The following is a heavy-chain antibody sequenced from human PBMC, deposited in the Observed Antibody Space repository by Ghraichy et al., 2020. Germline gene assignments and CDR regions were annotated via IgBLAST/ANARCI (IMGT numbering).Heavy chain of an antibody. J-gene: IGHJ4*02. CDR3: ARVGARAAAGVIDY. V-gene: IGHV4-39*01. CDR2: LYYGASS. Sequence: SETLSLTCTVSGGSIGSSGYYWGWIRQPPGKGLEWIGSLYYGASSYYNPSLKSRVTISMYTPNNQFSLKLSSVTAADTAIYYCARVGARAAAGVIDYWGQGARVTVSS. CDR1: GGSIGSSGYY. D-gene: IGHD6-13*01.